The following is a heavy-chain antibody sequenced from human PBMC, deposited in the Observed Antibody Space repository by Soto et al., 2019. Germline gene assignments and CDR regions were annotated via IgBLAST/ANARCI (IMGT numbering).Heavy chain of an antibody. D-gene: IGHD3-10*01. CDR3: ARVTYYYGSGSYSP. CDR1: GFTFSSYS. V-gene: IGHV3-21*01. J-gene: IGHJ5*02. CDR2: ISSSSSYI. Sequence: EVQLVESGGGLVKPGGSLRLSCAASGFTFSSYSMNWVRQAPGKGLEWVSSISSSSSYIYYADSVKGRFTISRDNAENSLYRQTNSLRAEDTGVYDCARVTYYYGSGSYSPWGQGTLVTVSS.